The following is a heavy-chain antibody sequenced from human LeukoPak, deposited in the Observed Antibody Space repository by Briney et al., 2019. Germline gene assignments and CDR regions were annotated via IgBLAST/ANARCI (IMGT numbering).Heavy chain of an antibody. V-gene: IGHV3-48*01. CDR2: ISSSSSTI. J-gene: IGHJ4*02. CDR3: AKADHDSSGTLHFDY. D-gene: IGHD6-19*01. Sequence: GGSLRLSCAASGFTFSSYSMNWVRQAPGKGLEWVSYISSSSSTIYYADSVKGRFTISRDNSKNTPYLQMNSLRAEDTAVSYCAKADHDSSGTLHFDYWGQGTLVTLSS. CDR1: GFTFSSYS.